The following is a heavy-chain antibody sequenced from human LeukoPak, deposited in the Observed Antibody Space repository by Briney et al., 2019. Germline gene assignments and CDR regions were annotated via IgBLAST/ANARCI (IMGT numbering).Heavy chain of an antibody. Sequence: ASVKVSCKASGGIFSSYAISWVRQAPGQGLEWMGGIIPIFGTANYAQKFQGRVTITADKSTSTAYMELSSLRSEDTAVYYCAREHCSGGSCSHGDWGQGTLVTVSS. D-gene: IGHD2-15*01. CDR3: AREHCSGGSCSHGD. V-gene: IGHV1-69*06. J-gene: IGHJ4*02. CDR1: GGIFSSYA. CDR2: IIPIFGTA.